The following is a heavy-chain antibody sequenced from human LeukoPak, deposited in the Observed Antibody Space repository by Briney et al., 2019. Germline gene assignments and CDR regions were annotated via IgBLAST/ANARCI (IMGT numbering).Heavy chain of an antibody. CDR2: INPNSGGT. J-gene: IGHJ6*03. Sequence: ASVKVSCKASGYTFTGYYMHWVRQAPGQGLEWMGWINPNSGGTNYAQKFQGRVTMTRDTSISTAYMDLSSLRSDDTAVYYCARDQAYYYDSSGYPGYYMDVWGKGTTVTVSS. V-gene: IGHV1-2*02. CDR1: GYTFTGYY. CDR3: ARDQAYYYDSSGYPGYYMDV. D-gene: IGHD3-22*01.